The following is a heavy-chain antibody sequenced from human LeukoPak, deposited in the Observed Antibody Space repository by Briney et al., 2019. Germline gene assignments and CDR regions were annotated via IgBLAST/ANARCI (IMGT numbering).Heavy chain of an antibody. CDR2: IDPSDSYT. V-gene: IGHV5-10-1*01. D-gene: IGHD2-2*01. CDR3: ARLFDPGYCNSTNCYDY. Sequence: RGESLRISCKCSGYSLTSYWISWVRQMPGKGLEWMGRIDPSDSYTNYSPSFQGHVTISADKSITTAYLQWSSLKASDTAMYYCARLFDPGYCNSTNCYDYWGQGTLVTVSS. J-gene: IGHJ4*02. CDR1: GYSLTSYW.